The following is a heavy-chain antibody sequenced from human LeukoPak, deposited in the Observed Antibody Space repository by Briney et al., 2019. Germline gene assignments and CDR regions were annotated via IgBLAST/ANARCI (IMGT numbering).Heavy chain of an antibody. CDR3: ARQIAAPGRITIFGVVTDY. J-gene: IGHJ4*02. CDR2: INHSGST. CDR1: GGSFSGYY. V-gene: IGHV4-34*01. Sequence: SETLSLTCAVYGGSFSGYYWSWIRQPPGKGLEWIGEINHSGSTNYNPSLKSRVTISVDTSKNQFSLKLSSVTAADTAVYYCARQIAAPGRITIFGVVTDYWGQGTLVTVSS. D-gene: IGHD3-3*01.